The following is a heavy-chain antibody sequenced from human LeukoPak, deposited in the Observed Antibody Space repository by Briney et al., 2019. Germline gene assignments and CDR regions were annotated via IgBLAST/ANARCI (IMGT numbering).Heavy chain of an antibody. CDR2: INPNSGGT. CDR1: GYTFTGYY. Sequence: ASVKVSCKASGYTFTGYYMHWVRQAPGQGLEWMGWINPNSGGTNYAQKFQGRVTMTRDTSISTAYMELSRLRSDDTAVYYCARLPIPYNWNGDWFAPWGQGTLVTVSS. D-gene: IGHD1-20*01. CDR3: ARLPIPYNWNGDWFAP. J-gene: IGHJ5*02. V-gene: IGHV1-2*02.